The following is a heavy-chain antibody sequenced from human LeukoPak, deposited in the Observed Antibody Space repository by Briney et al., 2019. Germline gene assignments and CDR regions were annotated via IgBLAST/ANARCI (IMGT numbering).Heavy chain of an antibody. CDR3: AKGLAVAGHFDY. D-gene: IGHD6-19*01. CDR1: GFTFSSHA. CDR2: ISGSGGST. J-gene: IGHJ4*02. V-gene: IGHV3-23*01. Sequence: GGSLRLSCAASGFTFSSHAMSWVRQAPGKGLEWVSAISGSGGSTYYADSVKGRFTISRDKSKNTLYLQMNSLRAEDTAVYYCAKGLAVAGHFDYWGQGTLVTVSS.